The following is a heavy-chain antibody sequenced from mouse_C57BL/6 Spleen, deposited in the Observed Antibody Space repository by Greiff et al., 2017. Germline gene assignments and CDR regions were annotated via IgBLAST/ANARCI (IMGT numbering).Heavy chain of an antibody. V-gene: IGHV5-6*01. CDR2: ISSGGSYT. J-gene: IGHJ2*01. CDR1: GFTFSSYG. CDR3: SLRCFDY. Sequence: EVHLVESGGDLVKPGGSLKLSCAASGFTFSSYGMSWVRQTPDKRLEWVATISSGGSYTYYPDSVKGRFTISRDNAKNTLYLQMGSLKSEDTAMYYCSLRCFDYWGQGTTLTVSS.